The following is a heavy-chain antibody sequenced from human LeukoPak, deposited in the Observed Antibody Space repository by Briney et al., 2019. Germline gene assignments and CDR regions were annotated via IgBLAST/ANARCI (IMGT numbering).Heavy chain of an antibody. CDR3: ATTYSYNSGGYDY. D-gene: IGHD5-18*01. J-gene: IGHJ4*02. CDR2: INYSGTT. V-gene: IGHV4-39*01. Sequence: SETLSLTCTVSGGSISGSSYHWGWIRQSPGKGLEWIGSINYSGTTYYNPSLKSRVTISVDTSKNQFSLKVSSVTAADTAVYYCATTYSYNSGGYDYWGQGTLVTVSS. CDR1: GGSISGSSYH.